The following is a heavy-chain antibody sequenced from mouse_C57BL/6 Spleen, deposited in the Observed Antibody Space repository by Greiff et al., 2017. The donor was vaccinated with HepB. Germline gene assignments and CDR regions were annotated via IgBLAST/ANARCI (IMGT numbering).Heavy chain of an antibody. CDR3: ARGGLRLGWAMDY. CDR2: IDPSDSYT. CDR1: GYTFTSYW. V-gene: IGHV1-50*01. Sequence: QVHVKQPGAELVKPGASVKLSCKASGYTFTSYWMQWVKQRPGQGLEWIGEIDPSDSYTNYNQKFKGKATLTVDTSSSTAYMSLSSLTSEDSAVYYCARGGLRLGWAMDYWGQGTSVTVSS. D-gene: IGHD3-2*02. J-gene: IGHJ4*01.